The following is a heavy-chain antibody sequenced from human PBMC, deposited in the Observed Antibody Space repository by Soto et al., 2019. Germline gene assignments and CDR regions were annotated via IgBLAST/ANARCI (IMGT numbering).Heavy chain of an antibody. J-gene: IGHJ4*02. CDR1: GYTLTNNV. Sequence: GASVKVSCKASGYTLTNNVVHWVRQAPGQRLEWMGWINAGNGNTKYSQKFQGRVTITRDTSASTAYMELSSLRSEDTAVYYCARDRKDGYYWYFDYWGQGTLVTVSS. CDR3: ARDRKDGYYWYFDY. D-gene: IGHD3-3*01. CDR2: INAGNGNT. V-gene: IGHV1-3*01.